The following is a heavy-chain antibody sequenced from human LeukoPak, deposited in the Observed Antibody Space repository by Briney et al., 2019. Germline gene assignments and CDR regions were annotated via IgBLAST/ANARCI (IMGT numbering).Heavy chain of an antibody. CDR1: GGSISSSTYY. CDR3: ARVAAPGPVRYYYYYMDV. Sequence: SETLSLTCTVSGGSISSSTYYWGWIRQPPGKGLEWIGNIYYSGNTYYNPSLKSRVTVSVDTSKNQFSLKLSSVTAADTAVYYCARVAAPGPVRYYYYYMDVWGKGTTVTVSS. CDR2: IYYSGNT. D-gene: IGHD6-6*01. V-gene: IGHV4-39*07. J-gene: IGHJ6*03.